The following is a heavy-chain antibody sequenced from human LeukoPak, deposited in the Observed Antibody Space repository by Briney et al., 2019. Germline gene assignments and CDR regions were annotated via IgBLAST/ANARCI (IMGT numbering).Heavy chain of an antibody. J-gene: IGHJ4*02. V-gene: IGHV5-51*01. CDR3: ARRPSSGWCGSSYFAY. CDR2: IYPDDSET. D-gene: IGHD6-19*01. Sequence: GEALKISCKGSGYSFPIYWIAWVRQMPGKGLEWMGIIYPDDSETRYSPSFQGQVTFSFDRSITTAYLQWSSLKASDTAIYYCARRPSSGWCGSSYFAYWGQGTLVTASS. CDR1: GYSFPIYW.